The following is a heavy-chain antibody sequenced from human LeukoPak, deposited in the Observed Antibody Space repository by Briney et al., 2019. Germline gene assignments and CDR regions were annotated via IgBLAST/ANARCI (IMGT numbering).Heavy chain of an antibody. V-gene: IGHV1-18*01. D-gene: IGHD5-18*01. CDR1: GYTFSTYG. CDR2: ISTYNGNT. J-gene: IGHJ4*02. CDR3: AREVDTAMVTIDY. Sequence: ASVKVSCKISGYTFSTYGIDWVRQAPGQGLEWLGWISTYNGNTHYAEKVQDRLTLTTDSSTSTAYMELRSLRSDDTAVYYCAREVDTAMVTIDYWGQGTLVTVSS.